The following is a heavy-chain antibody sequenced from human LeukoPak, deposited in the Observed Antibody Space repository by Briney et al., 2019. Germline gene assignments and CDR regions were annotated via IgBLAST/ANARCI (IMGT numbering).Heavy chain of an antibody. Sequence: GGSLRLSCAASGFTFSSYAMNWVRQAPGKGLEWVSGISGSGGGTYYADSVKGRFTISRDNSKNTLYLQMNILRAEDTAVYYCAKERGDSSAYPPDYWGQGTLVTVSS. D-gene: IGHD3-22*01. CDR2: ISGSGGGT. V-gene: IGHV3-23*01. CDR3: AKERGDSSAYPPDY. J-gene: IGHJ4*02. CDR1: GFTFSSYA.